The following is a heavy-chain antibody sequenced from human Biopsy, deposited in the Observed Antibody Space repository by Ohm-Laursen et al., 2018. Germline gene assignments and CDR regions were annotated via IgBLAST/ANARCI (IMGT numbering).Heavy chain of an antibody. Sequence: SETLSLTCSASGGSLSSYSWSWIRQPAGKGLEWIGQIYTSGITNYNPSLKSRVTMSVDTSKNQISLKATSVTAADTAVYYCAKHGSGWTGDDALHIWGQGTMVTVSS. D-gene: IGHD6-19*01. CDR2: IYTSGIT. V-gene: IGHV4-4*07. CDR1: GGSLSSYS. J-gene: IGHJ3*02. CDR3: AKHGSGWTGDDALHI.